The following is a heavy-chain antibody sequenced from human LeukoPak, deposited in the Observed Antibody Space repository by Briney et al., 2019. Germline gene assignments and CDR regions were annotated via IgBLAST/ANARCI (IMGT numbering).Heavy chain of an antibody. D-gene: IGHD3-22*01. J-gene: IGHJ4*02. CDR1: GASISSYF. V-gene: IGHV4-59*01. CDR2: IYYSGSI. CDR3: ARENPSGYYNRPIDY. Sequence: SETLSLTCTVSGASISSYFWSWIRQPPGKGLEWIGDIYYSGSIKYNPSLKSRVTMSVDTSKNQFSLKLSSVTAADTAIYYCARENPSGYYNRPIDYWGQGTLVTVSS.